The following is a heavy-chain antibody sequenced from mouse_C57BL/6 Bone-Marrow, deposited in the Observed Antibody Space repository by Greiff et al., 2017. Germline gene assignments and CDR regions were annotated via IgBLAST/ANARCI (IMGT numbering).Heavy chain of an antibody. CDR1: GYSITSGYY. J-gene: IGHJ3*01. Sequence: EVKLVESGPGLVKPSQSLSLTCSVTGYSITSGYYWNWIRQFPGNKLEWMGYISYDGSNNYNPSLKNRISITRDTSKNQFFLKLNSVTTEDTATYYCARETDYDVWFAYWGQGTLVTVSA. CDR2: ISYDGSN. CDR3: ARETDYDVWFAY. D-gene: IGHD2-4*01. V-gene: IGHV3-6*01.